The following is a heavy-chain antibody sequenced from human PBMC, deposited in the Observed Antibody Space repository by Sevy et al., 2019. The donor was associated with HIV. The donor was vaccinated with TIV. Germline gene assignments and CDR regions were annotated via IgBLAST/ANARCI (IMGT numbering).Heavy chain of an antibody. CDR2: IYPGDSDT. V-gene: IGHV5-51*01. CDR1: GYSFTSYW. Sequence: GESLKIACKGSGYSFTSYWIGWVRQMPGKGLEWMGIIYPGDSDTRYSPSFQGQVTIPAVKAISTAYLQWSSLKASDTAMYYCERIGAEYSSSWYAIYYYYYYMDVWGKGTTVTVSS. D-gene: IGHD6-13*01. J-gene: IGHJ6*03. CDR3: ERIGAEYSSSWYAIYYYYYYMDV.